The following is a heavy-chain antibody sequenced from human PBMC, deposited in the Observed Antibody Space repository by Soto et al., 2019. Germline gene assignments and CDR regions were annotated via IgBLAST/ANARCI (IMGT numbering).Heavy chain of an antibody. CDR2: VYSSGTT. D-gene: IGHD2-2*01. Sequence: PSETLSLTCSVSGGSINSYWWSWIRQPAGKGLGWIGRVYSSGTTDYNPSLNSRATMSVVXXXXXFXLXLXXXTAAXTAVYYCARDIGSYAYAEGYWGQGIQVTVSS. CDR1: GGSINSYW. J-gene: IGHJ4*02. CDR3: ARDIGSYAYAEGY. V-gene: IGHV4-4*07.